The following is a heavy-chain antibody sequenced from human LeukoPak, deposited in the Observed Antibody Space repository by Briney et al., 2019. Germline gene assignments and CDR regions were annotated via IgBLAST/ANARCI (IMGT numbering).Heavy chain of an antibody. CDR1: GGTFSSYA. CDR3: ARDRYGVRSGSYDY. Sequence: SVKVSCKASGGTFSSYAISWVRQAPGQGLEWMGGIIPIFGTANYAQKFQGRVTITADKSTSTAYMELRSLRSDDTAVYYCARDRYGVRSGSYDYWGQGTLVTVSS. CDR2: IIPIFGTA. J-gene: IGHJ4*02. D-gene: IGHD1-26*01. V-gene: IGHV1-69*06.